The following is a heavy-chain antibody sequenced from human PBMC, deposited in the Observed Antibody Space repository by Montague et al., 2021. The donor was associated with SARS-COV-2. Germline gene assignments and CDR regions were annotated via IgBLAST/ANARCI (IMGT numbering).Heavy chain of an antibody. J-gene: IGHJ4*02. Sequence: SLRLSCAASGFTFGSYEMNWFRRAPRKGPEWVSYISSSGSPIYYADSVKGRFTISRDNAKTSLYLQMNSLRAEDTAIYYCAREYGIAVAGTFIDCWGQGTLVTVSS. CDR1: GFTFGSYE. V-gene: IGHV3-48*03. CDR3: AREYGIAVAGTFIDC. D-gene: IGHD6-19*01. CDR2: ISSSGSPI.